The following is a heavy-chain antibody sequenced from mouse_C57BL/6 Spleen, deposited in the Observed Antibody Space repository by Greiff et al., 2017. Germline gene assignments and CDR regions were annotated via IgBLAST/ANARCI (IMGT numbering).Heavy chain of an antibody. Sequence: EVQLQESGGGLVKPGGSLKLSCAASGFTFSSYAMSWVRQTPEKRLEWVATISDGGSYTYYPDNVKGRFTISRDNAKNNLYLQMSHLKSEDTAMYYCARDGTTVEVPPFDYWGQGTTLTVSS. CDR3: ARDGTTVEVPPFDY. CDR2: ISDGGSYT. J-gene: IGHJ2*01. D-gene: IGHD1-1*01. CDR1: GFTFSSYA. V-gene: IGHV5-4*01.